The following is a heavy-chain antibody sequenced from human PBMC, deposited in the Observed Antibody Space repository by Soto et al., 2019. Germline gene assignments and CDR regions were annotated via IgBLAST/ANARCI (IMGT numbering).Heavy chain of an antibody. CDR2: IIWNSGSI. J-gene: IGHJ4*02. CDR1: GFTFDDYA. CDR3: AKTPYSSSGGYFDY. V-gene: IGHV3-9*01. D-gene: IGHD6-13*01. Sequence: SLRLSCAASGFTFDDYAMHWVRQAPGKGLDWVSGIIWNSGSIGYAASVKGRFTISRDNAKNSLYLQMSSLRAEDTALYYCAKTPYSSSGGYFDYWGQGTLVTVSS.